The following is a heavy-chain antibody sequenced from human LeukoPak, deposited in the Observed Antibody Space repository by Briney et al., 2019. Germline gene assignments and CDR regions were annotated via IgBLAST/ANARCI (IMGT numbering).Heavy chain of an antibody. Sequence: ASVKVSCKASGGTFSSYAISWVRQAPGQGLEWMGWINPNSGGTNYAQKFQGRVTMTRDTSISTAYMELSRLRSDDTAVYYCARERIAVAGPYYYGMDVWGQGTTVTVSS. V-gene: IGHV1-2*02. CDR3: ARERIAVAGPYYYGMDV. CDR2: INPNSGGT. CDR1: GGTFSSYA. D-gene: IGHD6-19*01. J-gene: IGHJ6*02.